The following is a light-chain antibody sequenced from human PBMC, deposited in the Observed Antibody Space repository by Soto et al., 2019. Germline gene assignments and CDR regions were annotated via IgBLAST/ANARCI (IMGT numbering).Light chain of an antibody. CDR3: QQYGSSPAT. V-gene: IGKV3-20*01. J-gene: IGKJ4*01. CDR1: QSVSSSY. CDR2: GAS. Sequence: EIVLTQSPGTLSLSPGERATLSCRASQSVSSSYLAWYQQKPGQAPRLLIYGASSRATGLPDRFSGSGSGTDFPLIISRLEPEDFAVYYCQQYGSSPATFGGGTKVEIK.